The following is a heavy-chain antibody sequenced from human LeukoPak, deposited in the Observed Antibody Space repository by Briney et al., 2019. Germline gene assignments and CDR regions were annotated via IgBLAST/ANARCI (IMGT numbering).Heavy chain of an antibody. J-gene: IGHJ4*02. CDR2: IYYSGSA. Sequence: PSETLSLTCTVSGGSISSSSYYWGWIRQPPGKGLEWIGSIYYSGSAYYNPSLKSRVTISVDTSKNQFSLKLSSVTAADTAVYYCARGVIAVAGTRGQGTLVTVSS. V-gene: IGHV4-39*01. CDR3: ARGVIAVAGT. D-gene: IGHD6-19*01. CDR1: GGSISSSSYY.